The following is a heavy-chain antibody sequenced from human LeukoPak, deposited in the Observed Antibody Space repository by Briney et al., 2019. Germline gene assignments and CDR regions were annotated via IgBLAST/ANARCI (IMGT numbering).Heavy chain of an antibody. J-gene: IGHJ6*03. CDR3: ARVPGYSGYDDYYYYYMDV. CDR1: GGSISSSSYY. Sequence: TSETLSLTCTVSGGSISSSSYYWGWIRQPPGKGLEWIGSIYYSGSTYYNPSLKSRVTISVDTSKNQFSLKLSSVTAADTAVYYCARVPGYSGYDDYYYYYMDVWGKGTTVTVSS. CDR2: IYYSGST. V-gene: IGHV4-39*07. D-gene: IGHD5-12*01.